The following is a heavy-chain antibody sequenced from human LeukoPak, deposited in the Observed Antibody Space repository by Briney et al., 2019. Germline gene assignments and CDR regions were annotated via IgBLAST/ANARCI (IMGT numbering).Heavy chain of an antibody. CDR3: AKDGGYAYNWFDP. V-gene: IGHV3-30*02. CDR1: GFTFSSYG. Sequence: GGSLRLSCAASGFTFSSYGMHWVRQAPGKGLEWVAFIRYDGSNKYYADSVKGRFTISRDNSKNTLYLQMNSLRAEDTAGYYCAKDGGYAYNWFDPWGQGTLVTVSS. J-gene: IGHJ5*02. CDR2: IRYDGSNK. D-gene: IGHD2-8*01.